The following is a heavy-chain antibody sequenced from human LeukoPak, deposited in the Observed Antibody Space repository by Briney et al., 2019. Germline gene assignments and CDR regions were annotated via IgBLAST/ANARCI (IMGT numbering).Heavy chain of an antibody. J-gene: IGHJ6*02. CDR3: ARDGGYCSSTSCYPDRYYGMDV. Sequence: GGSLRLSCAASGFTFSSYWMSWVRQAPGKGLEWVANIKQDGSEKYYVDSVKGRFTIPRDNAKNSLYLQMNSLRAEDTAVYYCARDGGYCSSTSCYPDRYYGMDVWGQGTTVTVSS. CDR2: IKQDGSEK. V-gene: IGHV3-7*01. CDR1: GFTFSSYW. D-gene: IGHD2-2*01.